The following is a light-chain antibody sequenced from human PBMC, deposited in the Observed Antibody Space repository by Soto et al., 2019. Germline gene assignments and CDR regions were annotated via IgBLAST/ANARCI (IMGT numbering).Light chain of an antibody. V-gene: IGKV3-11*01. J-gene: IGKJ5*01. CDR2: DAS. Sequence: EIVLTQSPATLSLSPGERATLSCRASQSVSSYFAWYQQKPGQAPRLLIYDASNRATGIPARFSGSGSGTDFTLTISSLEPEDFAVYYCQQRNNWPRGTFGQGTRLEIK. CDR3: QQRNNWPRGT. CDR1: QSVSSY.